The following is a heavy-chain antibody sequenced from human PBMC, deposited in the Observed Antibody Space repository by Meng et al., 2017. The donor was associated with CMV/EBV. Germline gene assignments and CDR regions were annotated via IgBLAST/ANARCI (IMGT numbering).Heavy chain of an antibody. CDR3: ARDDFGYYGMDV. J-gene: IGHJ6*02. CDR1: GFTFSSYA. Sequence: GESLKISCAASGFTFSSYAMHWVRQAPGKGLEWVAVISYDGSNKYYADSVKGRFTISRDNSKNTLYLQMNSLRAEDTAVYYCARDDFGYYGMDVWGQGTTVTVSS. V-gene: IGHV3-30*04. D-gene: IGHD3/OR15-3a*01. CDR2: ISYDGSNK.